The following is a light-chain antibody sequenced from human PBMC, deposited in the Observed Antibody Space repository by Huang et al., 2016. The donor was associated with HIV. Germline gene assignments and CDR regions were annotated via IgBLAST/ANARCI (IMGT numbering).Light chain of an antibody. Sequence: IQLTQSPSSLSASVGDRVTITCRASQGISGFLAWYQQKPGKAPKLLIYATSTLQSGAPSRFSGSISGTNFTLTISSLQPEDFATYYCQKLHNYPPGGTFGPGTKLDVK. CDR2: ATS. CDR1: QGISGF. J-gene: IGKJ3*01. CDR3: QKLHNYPPGGT. V-gene: IGKV1-9*01.